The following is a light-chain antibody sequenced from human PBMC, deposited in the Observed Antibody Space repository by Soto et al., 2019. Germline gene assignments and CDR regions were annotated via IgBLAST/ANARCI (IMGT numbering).Light chain of an antibody. CDR1: QSISTY. CDR3: QQYGSSPLT. Sequence: DIQMTQSPSSLSASVGDRVTITCRASQSISTYFNWYQQIPGKAPKLLIYDVSSLQSGVPSRFSGSGSGTDFTLTISRLEPEDFAVYYCQQYGSSPLTFGQGTKVDIK. V-gene: IGKV1-39*01. CDR2: DVS. J-gene: IGKJ1*01.